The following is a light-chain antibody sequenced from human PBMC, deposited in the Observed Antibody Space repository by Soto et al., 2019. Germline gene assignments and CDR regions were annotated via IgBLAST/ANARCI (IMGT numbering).Light chain of an antibody. Sequence: DIQMTQSPSTLSASVGDRVTITCRASQSISSWLAWYQQKPGKATKLLIYDASSLESGVPSRFSGSGSGTEFTLTISSLQPDDFATYYCQHPGTFGQGTKVEIK. CDR2: DAS. V-gene: IGKV1-5*01. J-gene: IGKJ1*01. CDR3: QHPGT. CDR1: QSISSW.